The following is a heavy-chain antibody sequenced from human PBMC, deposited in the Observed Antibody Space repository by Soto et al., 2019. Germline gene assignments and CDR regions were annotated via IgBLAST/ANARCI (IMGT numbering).Heavy chain of an antibody. Sequence: SQTLSLTCTVSGGSISSRSYYWGWIRHPPGKGLEWIGSIYYSGNTYYNPSLKSRDTISVDTSQNQFSLRLSPVTAADTAVYYCARHKDTSSRYLLPDYWGQGTLVTVSS. V-gene: IGHV4-39*01. CDR2: IYYSGNT. D-gene: IGHD2-2*01. CDR1: GGSISSRSYY. J-gene: IGHJ4*02. CDR3: ARHKDTSSRYLLPDY.